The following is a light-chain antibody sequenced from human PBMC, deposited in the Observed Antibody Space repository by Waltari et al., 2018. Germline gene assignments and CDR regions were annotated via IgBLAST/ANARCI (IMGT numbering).Light chain of an antibody. Sequence: DIQMTQSPSSLSASVGARVTITCRASQSIRSYLNWYQQKPGNTPKLLIYAASSLQSGVPSRFSGSGSGPDFTLTIRSLQPEDFATSSCPPSSRPPRTFGQGTKVEI. J-gene: IGKJ1*01. V-gene: IGKV1-39*01. CDR3: PPSSRPPRT. CDR1: QSIRSY. CDR2: AAS.